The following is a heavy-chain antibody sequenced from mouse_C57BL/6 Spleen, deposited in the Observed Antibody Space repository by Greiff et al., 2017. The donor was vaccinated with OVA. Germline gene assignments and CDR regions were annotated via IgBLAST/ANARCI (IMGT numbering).Heavy chain of an antibody. CDR2: IDPSDSYT. Sequence: VQLQQPGAELVMPGASVKLSCKASGYTFTSYWMHWVTQRPGQGLEWIGEIDPSDSYTTYNQKFKGKSTLTVDKSSSTAYMQLSSLTSEDSAVYYCARSGYGNSDVWGTGTTVTVSS. D-gene: IGHD2-1*01. V-gene: IGHV1-69*01. CDR3: ARSGYGNSDV. CDR1: GYTFTSYW. J-gene: IGHJ1*03.